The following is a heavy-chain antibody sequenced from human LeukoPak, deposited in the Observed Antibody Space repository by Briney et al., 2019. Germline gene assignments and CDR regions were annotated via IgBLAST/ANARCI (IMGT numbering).Heavy chain of an antibody. Sequence: PGGSLRLSCAASGFTFSSYGMHWVRQAPGKGLEWVAVISYDGSNKYYADSVKGRFTISRDNSKNTLYLQMNSLRAEDTAVYYCAKDLYAWAFDIWGQGTMVTVSS. V-gene: IGHV3-30*18. CDR3: AKDLYAWAFDI. CDR2: ISYDGSNK. D-gene: IGHD2/OR15-2a*01. J-gene: IGHJ3*02. CDR1: GFTFSSYG.